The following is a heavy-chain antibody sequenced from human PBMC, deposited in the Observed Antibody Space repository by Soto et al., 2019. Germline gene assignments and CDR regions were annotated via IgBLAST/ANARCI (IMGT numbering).Heavy chain of an antibody. Sequence: ETLSLTCAVYGGSFSGYYWTWIRQPPGKGLEWIGEITHSGSTNYNPSLKSRVTISVDTSKNQFSLNLNSVTAADTAVYYCARSSVRGWSYWGQGTLVTV. CDR2: ITHSGST. CDR3: ARSSVRGWSY. J-gene: IGHJ4*02. V-gene: IGHV4-34*01. CDR1: GGSFSGYY. D-gene: IGHD3-10*02.